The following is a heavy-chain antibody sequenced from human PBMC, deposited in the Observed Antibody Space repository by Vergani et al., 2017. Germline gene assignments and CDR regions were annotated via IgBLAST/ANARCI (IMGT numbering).Heavy chain of an antibody. CDR2: ISYDGSNK. V-gene: IGHV3-30-3*01. Sequence: QVQLVESGGGVVQPGRSLRLSCAASGFTFSSYAMHWVRQAPGKGLEWVAVISYDGSNKYYADSVKGRFTISRDNAKNSLYLQMNSLRDEDTAVYYCAGVLLWFGEEGMDVWGQGTTVTVSS. CDR3: AGVLLWFGEEGMDV. D-gene: IGHD3-10*01. CDR1: GFTFSSYA. J-gene: IGHJ6*02.